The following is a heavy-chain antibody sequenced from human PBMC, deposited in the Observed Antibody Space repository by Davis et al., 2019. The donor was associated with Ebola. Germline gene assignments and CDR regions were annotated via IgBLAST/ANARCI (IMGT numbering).Heavy chain of an antibody. CDR2: ISRSGST. CDR3: ARRSRGAHCGGDCPRDY. D-gene: IGHD2-21*02. J-gene: IGHJ4*01. CDR1: GGFFCGYY. Sequence: MPSELLSSTFAVHGGFFCGYYWGWTRQSPRKGLEWIGEISRSGSTNYNPSLKSRVTISLETSNNQFSLNLSSVTAADTAVYYCARRSRGAHCGGDCPRDYWGQGTLVTVSS. V-gene: IGHV4-34*01.